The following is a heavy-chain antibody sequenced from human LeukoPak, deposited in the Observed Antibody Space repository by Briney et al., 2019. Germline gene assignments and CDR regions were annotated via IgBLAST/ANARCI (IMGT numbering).Heavy chain of an antibody. V-gene: IGHV1-18*01. CDR1: GYTFTSYG. Sequence: GESLKISCKGSGYTFTSYGISWVRQAPGQGLEWMGWISAYNGNTNYAQKLQGRVTMTTDTSTSTAYMELRSLRSDDTAVYYCARGVKRGYSYVGWFDPWGQGTLVTVSS. CDR3: ARGVKRGYSYVGWFDP. CDR2: ISAYNGNT. D-gene: IGHD5-18*01. J-gene: IGHJ5*02.